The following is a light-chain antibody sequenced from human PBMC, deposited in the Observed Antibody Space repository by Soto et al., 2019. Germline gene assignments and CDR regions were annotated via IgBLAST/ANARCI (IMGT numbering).Light chain of an antibody. CDR1: ESIASSY. Sequence: EIVMTQSPATLSLSPWERATLSCRASESIASSYLAWYQQKPGQAPRLLMHGASSRATGIPDRFSGSGSGTDFTLTISRLEPEDFAVYYCQQYGSSGTFGQGTKVDIK. CDR2: GAS. V-gene: IGKV3-20*01. J-gene: IGKJ1*01. CDR3: QQYGSSGT.